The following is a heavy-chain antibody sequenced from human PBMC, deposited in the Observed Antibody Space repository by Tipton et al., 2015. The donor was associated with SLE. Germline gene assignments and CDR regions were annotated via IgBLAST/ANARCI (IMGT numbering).Heavy chain of an antibody. Sequence: TLSLTCTVSGGSISSDYWSWIRQPPGKGLEWIGYIYYSGFTDYNPSLKSRVTMSLDTSKNQFSMKMSSVTAADTAVYYCARQLTTVTTLGAFDIWGQGTMVTVSS. CDR1: GGSISSDY. CDR2: IYYSGFT. V-gene: IGHV4-59*13. CDR3: ARQLTTVTTLGAFDI. J-gene: IGHJ3*02. D-gene: IGHD4-17*01.